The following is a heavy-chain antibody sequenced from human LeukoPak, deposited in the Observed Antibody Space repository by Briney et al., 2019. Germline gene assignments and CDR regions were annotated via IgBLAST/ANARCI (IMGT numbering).Heavy chain of an antibody. CDR1: GYSISSGSY. J-gene: IGHJ4*02. V-gene: IGHV4-61*01. CDR3: ARSRDVLRYFDFDY. Sequence: SETLSLTCTVSGYSISSGSYWGWIRQPPGKGLEWIGYIYYSGSTNYNPSLKSRVTISVDTSKNQFSLKLSSVTAADTAVYYCARSRDVLRYFDFDYWGQGTLVTVSS. D-gene: IGHD3-9*01. CDR2: IYYSGST.